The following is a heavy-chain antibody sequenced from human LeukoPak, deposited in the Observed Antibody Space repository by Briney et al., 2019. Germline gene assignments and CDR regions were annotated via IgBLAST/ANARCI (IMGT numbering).Heavy chain of an antibody. CDR2: IYYSGST. CDR1: GGSISSGGYY. CDR3: AREASGYDPYYYYYYMDV. J-gene: IGHJ6*03. D-gene: IGHD5-12*01. V-gene: IGHV4-31*03. Sequence: PSEALSLTCTVSGGSISSGGYYWSWIRQHPGKGLEWIGYIYYSGSTYYNPSLKSRVTISVDTSKNQFSLKLSSVTAADTAVYYCAREASGYDPYYYYYYMDVWGKGTTVTVSS.